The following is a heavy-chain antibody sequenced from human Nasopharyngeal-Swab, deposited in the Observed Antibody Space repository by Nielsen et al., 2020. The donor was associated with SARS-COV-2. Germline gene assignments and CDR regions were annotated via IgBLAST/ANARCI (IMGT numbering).Heavy chain of an antibody. CDR3: ARDVAIVGATLEN. CDR1: GITISSNG. CDR2: ISSSSSTS. Sequence: GESLKISCAASGITISSNGMNWVRQAPGKGLEWVAYISSSSSTSYYADSVKGRFTISRDNPKNSLYLQMNSLRDEDTALYYCARDVAIVGATLENWGQGTLVTVSS. D-gene: IGHD1-26*01. V-gene: IGHV3-48*02. J-gene: IGHJ4*02.